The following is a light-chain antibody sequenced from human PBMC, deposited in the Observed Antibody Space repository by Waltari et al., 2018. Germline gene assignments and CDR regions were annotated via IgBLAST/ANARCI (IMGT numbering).Light chain of an antibody. CDR2: GAS. V-gene: IGKV3-15*01. CDR1: QSMSKY. Sequence: DIVMTQSPATLYVSPGERATLSCRASQSMSKYLAWYQQKPGQAPRVLIYGASTRATGTPARFSGSGFGTEFTLTISSLQAEDFALYFCQQYNNWPWTFGQGSRVEIK. CDR3: QQYNNWPWT. J-gene: IGKJ1*01.